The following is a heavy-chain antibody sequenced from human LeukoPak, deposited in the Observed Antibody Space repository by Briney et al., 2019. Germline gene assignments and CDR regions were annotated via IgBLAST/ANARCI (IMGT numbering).Heavy chain of an antibody. J-gene: IGHJ4*02. CDR2: IYGGGST. CDR3: AGGYYYGY. Sequence: GGSLRLSCAASGLTVGSNYMSWVRQAPGKGLEWVSVIYGGGSTYYADSVKGRFTISRDNSKNTVYLQMNSLRAEDTAVYYCAGGYYYGYWGQGTLVTVSS. CDR1: GLTVGSNY. V-gene: IGHV3-53*01. D-gene: IGHD1-14*01.